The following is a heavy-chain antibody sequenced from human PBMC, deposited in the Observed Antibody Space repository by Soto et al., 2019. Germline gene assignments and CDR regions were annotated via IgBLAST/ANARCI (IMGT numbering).Heavy chain of an antibody. CDR1: GYSFTIYW. CDR2: IDPSDSYT. J-gene: IGHJ6*02. CDR3: ARQQAAAPCYYYYYGMDV. V-gene: IGHV5-10-1*01. D-gene: IGHD6-6*01. Sequence: GESLKISCKGSGYSFTIYWISWVRQMPGKGLEWMGRIDPSDSYTNYSPSFQGHVTISADKSISTAYLQWSSLKASDTAMYYCARQQAAAPCYYYYYGMDVWGQGTTVTVS.